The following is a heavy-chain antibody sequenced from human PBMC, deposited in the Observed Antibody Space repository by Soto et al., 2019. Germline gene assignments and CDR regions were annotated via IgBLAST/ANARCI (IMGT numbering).Heavy chain of an antibody. Sequence: QVQLQESGPGLVKPSEILSLTCSVSGVSISSYHWSWIRQPPGKGLEWIGSSHYSGNTNYNPSYKRRVTISVDTSKYQLSLKLSSVTAADTAVYYGASENWGAFDIWGQRTMVTVS. CDR2: SHYSGNT. V-gene: IGHV4-59*01. CDR3: ASENWGAFDI. CDR1: GVSISSYH. D-gene: IGHD7-27*01. J-gene: IGHJ3*02.